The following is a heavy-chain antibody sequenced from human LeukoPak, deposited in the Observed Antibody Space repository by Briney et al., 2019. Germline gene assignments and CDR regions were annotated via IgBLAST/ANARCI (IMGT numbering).Heavy chain of an antibody. V-gene: IGHV5-51*01. Sequence: GESLKISCKASGYRFTSYWIGWVRQMPGKGLEWTGFVSPGDSDTRYSPSFQGQVTISADKSISTAYLQWSSLEASDTAMYYCARHLDDSSGYYYRTMYYFDYWGQGTLVTVSS. CDR1: GYRFTSYW. D-gene: IGHD3-22*01. CDR2: VSPGDSDT. J-gene: IGHJ4*02. CDR3: ARHLDDSSGYYYRTMYYFDY.